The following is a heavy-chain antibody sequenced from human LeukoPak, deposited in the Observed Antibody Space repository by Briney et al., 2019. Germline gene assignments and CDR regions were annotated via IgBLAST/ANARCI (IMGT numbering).Heavy chain of an antibody. CDR1: GGSFRGYY. Sequence: SSETLSLTCAVDGGSFRGYYWRGIREPPGKGLEGIGEINNSGSTNYNTSLKRRVTISVDTSKKQFSLKLSSVTAADTAVYYCARDRKGGIVVVPAAMYGPRRVMDVWGKGTTVTVSS. CDR2: INNSGST. D-gene: IGHD2-2*01. J-gene: IGHJ6*03. V-gene: IGHV4-34*01. CDR3: ARDRKGGIVVVPAAMYGPRRVMDV.